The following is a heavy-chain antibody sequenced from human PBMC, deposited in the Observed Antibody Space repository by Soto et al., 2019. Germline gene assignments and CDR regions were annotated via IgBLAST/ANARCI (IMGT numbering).Heavy chain of an antibody. CDR3: VKHNWNNLGWFDP. Sequence: PGGSPRLSCAASGFTVSNSAMTWVRQTQGKGLEWVSTISGSNGDSTYYADSVKGRFTISRDNSKNTLYLQMNSLRAEDTAVYNCVKHNWNNLGWFDPWGQGTLVTVS. D-gene: IGHD1-20*01. J-gene: IGHJ5*02. V-gene: IGHV3-23*01. CDR1: GFTVSNSA. CDR2: ISGSNGDST.